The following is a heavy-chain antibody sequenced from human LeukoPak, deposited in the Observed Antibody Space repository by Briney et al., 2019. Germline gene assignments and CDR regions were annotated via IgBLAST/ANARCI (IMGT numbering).Heavy chain of an antibody. Sequence: ASVKVSCKASGYTFTSYYMHWVRQAPGQGLEWMGWISAYSGGTNYAQKLQGRVTMTRDTSISTAYMELSRLRSDDTAVYYCARVGTIFGVVIDYWGQGTLVTVSS. J-gene: IGHJ4*02. CDR2: ISAYSGGT. V-gene: IGHV1-2*02. CDR1: GYTFTSYY. D-gene: IGHD3-3*01. CDR3: ARVGTIFGVVIDY.